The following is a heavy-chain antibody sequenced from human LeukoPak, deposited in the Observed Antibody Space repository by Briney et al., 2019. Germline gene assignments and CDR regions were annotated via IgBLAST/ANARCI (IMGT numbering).Heavy chain of an antibody. CDR2: IGTASDT. CDR3: ARGPPRGKYYYMDV. Sequence: PGRSLRLSCAASGFTFSSFDMHWVRQPTGQGLEWVSTIGTASDTYYPGSAEGRFTLSRDNAKYSLYLQMNSLTAGDTAVYYCARGPPRGKYYYMDVWGKGTTVTVSS. J-gene: IGHJ6*03. V-gene: IGHV3-13*01. D-gene: IGHD1-1*01. CDR1: GFTFSSFD.